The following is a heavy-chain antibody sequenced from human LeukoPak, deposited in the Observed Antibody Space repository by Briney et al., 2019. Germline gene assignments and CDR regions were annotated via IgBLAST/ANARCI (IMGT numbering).Heavy chain of an antibody. CDR2: IYPGDSDT. Sequence: GESLKISCKGSGYSFTIYWIGWVRQMPGKGLEWMGIIYPGDSDTRYSPSFQGQVTISADKSISTAYLQWSSLKASDTAMYYCARWPPRGRSAHYYYGSGSPGYSDYWGQGTLVTVSS. V-gene: IGHV5-51*01. J-gene: IGHJ4*02. CDR3: ARWPPRGRSAHYYYGSGSPGYSDY. D-gene: IGHD3-10*01. CDR1: GYSFTIYW.